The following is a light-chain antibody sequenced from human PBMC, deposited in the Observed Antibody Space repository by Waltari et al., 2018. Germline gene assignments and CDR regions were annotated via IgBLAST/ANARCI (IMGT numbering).Light chain of an antibody. CDR2: AAS. J-gene: IGKJ2*01. CDR3: QQSYSTPT. V-gene: IGKV1-39*01. CDR1: QSISSY. Sequence: DIQMTQSPSSLSASVGDRVTITCRASQSISSYLNWYQQKPGKAPKLLIYAASSLQSGVTSRFSGSGSGTDFTLTISSLQPEDFANYYWQQSYSTPTFGQGTKLEIK.